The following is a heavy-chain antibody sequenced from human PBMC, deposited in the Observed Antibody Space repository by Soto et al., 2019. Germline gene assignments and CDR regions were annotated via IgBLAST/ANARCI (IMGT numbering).Heavy chain of an antibody. D-gene: IGHD2-2*01. CDR1: GYTFSNYG. V-gene: IGHV1-18*01. Sequence: GASVKVSCKASGYTFSNYGISWGRQAPGQGLEWVGWISAYNGNTNYAQKLQGRVTMTTDTSTSTAYMELRSLRSDDTAVYYCARDFVRLYCSSTSCYPVSNDAFDIWGQGTMVTVSS. CDR3: ARDFVRLYCSSTSCYPVSNDAFDI. CDR2: ISAYNGNT. J-gene: IGHJ3*02.